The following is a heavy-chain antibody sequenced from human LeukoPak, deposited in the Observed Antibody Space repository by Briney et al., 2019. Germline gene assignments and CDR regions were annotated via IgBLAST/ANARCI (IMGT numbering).Heavy chain of an antibody. D-gene: IGHD6-19*01. CDR1: GGTSSSHA. J-gene: IGHJ2*01. Sequence: SVTVSCTASGGTSSSHAISWVRQAPGQGLEWMGGIIPIFGTAKYAQKFQGRVTITADESTSTAYMELSSLRSEDTAVYYCARDAYSSGPTRSRSYWYFDLWGRGTLVTVSS. CDR3: ARDAYSSGPTRSRSYWYFDL. CDR2: IIPIFGTA. V-gene: IGHV1-69*13.